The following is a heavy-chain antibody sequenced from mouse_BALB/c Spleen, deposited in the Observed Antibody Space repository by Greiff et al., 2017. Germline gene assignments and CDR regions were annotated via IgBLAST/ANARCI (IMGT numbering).Heavy chain of an antibody. D-gene: IGHD2-3*01. J-gene: IGHJ4*01. CDR1: GYAFTNYL. V-gene: IGHV1-54*01. CDR3: ARTIYDGYYVYAMDY. CDR2: INPGSGGT. Sequence: QVQLQQSGAELVRPGTSVKVSCKASGYAFTNYLIEWVKQRPGQGLEWIGVINPGSGGTNYNEKFKGKATLTADKSSSTAYMQLSSLTSDDSAVYFCARTIYDGYYVYAMDYWGQGTSVTVSS.